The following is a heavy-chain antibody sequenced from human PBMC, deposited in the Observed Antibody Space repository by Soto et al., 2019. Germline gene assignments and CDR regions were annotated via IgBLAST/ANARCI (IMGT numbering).Heavy chain of an antibody. D-gene: IGHD6-6*01. Sequence: PGGSLRLSCAASGFTFGSYWMSWVRQAPGKGLEWVADIGQDGSEKHNVDSVKGRSTISRDNAKNSLYLQMNSLRAEDTAVYYCARLGEYGSSSGSAGNYYYSMDVWGQGTTVTVSS. CDR1: GFTFGSYW. J-gene: IGHJ6*02. CDR3: ARLGEYGSSSGSAGNYYYSMDV. CDR2: IGQDGSEK. V-gene: IGHV3-7*01.